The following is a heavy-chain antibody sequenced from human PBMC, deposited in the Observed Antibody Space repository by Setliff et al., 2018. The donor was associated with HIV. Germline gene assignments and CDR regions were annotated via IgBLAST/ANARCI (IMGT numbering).Heavy chain of an antibody. J-gene: IGHJ4*02. D-gene: IGHD1-26*01. V-gene: IGHV4-4*02. CDR3: GRGRGWDIPPPSNYYFDN. Sequence: PSETLSLTCTVSSGSISTYNWWHWIRQSPGKGLGWIGEIYHSGGTNYNPSLKSRLTMSVDKSKNQFSLNLNSVTAADSAVYYCGRGRGWDIPPPSNYYFDNWGQGTLVTVSS. CDR1: SGSISTYNW. CDR2: IYHSGGT.